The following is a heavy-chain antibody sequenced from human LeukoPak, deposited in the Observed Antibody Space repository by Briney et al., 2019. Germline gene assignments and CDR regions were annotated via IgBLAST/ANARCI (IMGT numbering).Heavy chain of an antibody. CDR2: ISSSGSTI. J-gene: IGHJ4*02. CDR3: ARRRDSGSLQHFDY. Sequence: PGRSLRLSCAASGFTFSDYYMSWIRQAPGKGLEWVSYISSSGSTIYYADSVKGRFTISRDNAKNSLYLQMNSLRAEDTAVYYCARRRDSGSLQHFDYWGQGTLVTVSS. CDR1: GFTFSDYY. D-gene: IGHD1-26*01. V-gene: IGHV3-11*01.